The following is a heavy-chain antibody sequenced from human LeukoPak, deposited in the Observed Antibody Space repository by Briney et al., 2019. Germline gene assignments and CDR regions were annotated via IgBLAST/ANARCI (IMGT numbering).Heavy chain of an antibody. D-gene: IGHD3-9*01. CDR1: GGSISSDNYY. Sequence: PSETLSLTCTVSGGSISSDNYYWGWIRQPPGKGLESIGSIYYSGSTYYNPSLKSRVTISVDTSKNQFSLKLSSVTAADTAVYYCARGGSVLRYFDWDYWGQGALVTVSS. CDR2: IYYSGST. CDR3: ARGGSVLRYFDWDY. J-gene: IGHJ4*02. V-gene: IGHV4-39*07.